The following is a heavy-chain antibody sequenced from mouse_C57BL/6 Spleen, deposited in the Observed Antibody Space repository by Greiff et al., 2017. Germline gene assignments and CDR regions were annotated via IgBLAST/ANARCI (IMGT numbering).Heavy chain of an antibody. D-gene: IGHD1-1*01. Sequence: QVQLKQSGPELVKPGASVKISCKASGYAFSSSWMNWVKQRPGKGLEWIGRIYPGDGDTNYNGKFKGKATLTADKSSSTAYMQLSSLTSEDSAVYFCARGFDYGSSYWYFDVWGTGTTVTVSS. CDR1: GYAFSSSW. J-gene: IGHJ1*03. CDR3: ARGFDYGSSYWYFDV. CDR2: IYPGDGDT. V-gene: IGHV1-82*01.